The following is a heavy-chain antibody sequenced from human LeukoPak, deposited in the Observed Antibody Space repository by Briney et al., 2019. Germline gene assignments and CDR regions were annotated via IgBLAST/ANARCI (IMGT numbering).Heavy chain of an antibody. CDR3: ATLKTPFDY. CDR1: GFTFSSYA. D-gene: IGHD4-23*01. J-gene: IGHJ4*02. V-gene: IGHV3-23*01. Sequence: GGSLRLSCAASGFTFSSYAMSWVRQAPGKGLEWVSSISSSGGNTYYAGSVRGRFTISRDNSKNTLHLQMNSLRAEDTAVYFCATLKTPFDYWGQGILVTVSS. CDR2: ISSSGGNT.